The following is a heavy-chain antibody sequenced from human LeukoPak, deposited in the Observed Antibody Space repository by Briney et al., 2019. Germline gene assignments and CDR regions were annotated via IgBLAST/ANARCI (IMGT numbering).Heavy chain of an antibody. CDR2: IYTSGST. D-gene: IGHD3-3*01. Sequence: SETLSLTCTVSGGSISSYYWSWIRQPAGKGLEWIGRIYTSGSTNYNPPLKSRVTMSVDTSKNQFSLKLSSVTAADTAVYYCARDRRYYDFWSGYYAWGQGTLVTVSS. CDR3: ARDRRYYDFWSGYYA. CDR1: GGSISSYY. V-gene: IGHV4-4*07. J-gene: IGHJ4*02.